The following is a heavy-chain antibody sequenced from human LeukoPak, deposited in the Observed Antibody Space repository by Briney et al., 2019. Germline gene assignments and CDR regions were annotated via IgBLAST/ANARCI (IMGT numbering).Heavy chain of an antibody. CDR2: ISSGSSTI. CDR3: ARDQGSLYYFDY. D-gene: IGHD1-26*01. J-gene: IGHJ4*02. Sequence: GGSLRLSCAASGFTFSTYSMNWVRQAPGRGLEWVSYISSGSSTIFYADSVKGRFTISRDNVQNSLYLQMNSLRDEDTAVYYCARDQGSLYYFDYWGQGTLVTVSS. V-gene: IGHV3-48*02. CDR1: GFTFSTYS.